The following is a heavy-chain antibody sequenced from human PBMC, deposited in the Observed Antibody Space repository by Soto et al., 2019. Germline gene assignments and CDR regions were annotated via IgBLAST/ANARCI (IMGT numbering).Heavy chain of an antibody. CDR2: ISAYNGNR. CDR1: GYTFTSYG. CDR3: ARGITRRMDV. Sequence: GSSVKVSCMASGYTFTSYGISWLRQAPGRGLELMGWISAYNGNRNYAQKLQGRVTMTTDTSTSTANMELRSLRSDDTAVYYCARGITRRMDVWGQGTTVTVYS. J-gene: IGHJ6*02. D-gene: IGHD3-10*01. V-gene: IGHV1-18*04.